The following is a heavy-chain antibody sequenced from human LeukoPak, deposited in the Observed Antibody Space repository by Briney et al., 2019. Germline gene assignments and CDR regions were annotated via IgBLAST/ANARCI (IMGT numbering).Heavy chain of an antibody. J-gene: IGHJ4*02. V-gene: IGHV3-53*01. CDR1: GFPVSGNY. D-gene: IGHD2-2*01. CDR2: IYSGGDT. Sequence: QPGGSLRLSCAASGFPVSGNYMSWVRQAPGKGLEWISLIYSGGDTYYPDSVRGRFTISRDNSKNTLYLQMNSLRAEDTAVYYCARGPPACSTNCYGYLDYWGQGTLVTVSS. CDR3: ARGPPACSTNCYGYLDY.